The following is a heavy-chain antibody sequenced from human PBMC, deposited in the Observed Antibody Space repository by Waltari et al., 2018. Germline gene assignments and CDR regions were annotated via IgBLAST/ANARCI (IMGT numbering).Heavy chain of an antibody. D-gene: IGHD3-16*01. Sequence: QVQLQESGPGLVKPSETLSLTCTVSGGSISSYYWSWIRQPAGKGLEWIGRIYTSGSTNYNPSLKSRVTMSVDTSKNQFSLKLSSVTAADTAVYYCARVIMITFGGVIDAFDIWGQGTMVTVSS. CDR3: ARVIMITFGGVIDAFDI. J-gene: IGHJ3*02. V-gene: IGHV4-4*07. CDR1: GGSISSYY. CDR2: IYTSGST.